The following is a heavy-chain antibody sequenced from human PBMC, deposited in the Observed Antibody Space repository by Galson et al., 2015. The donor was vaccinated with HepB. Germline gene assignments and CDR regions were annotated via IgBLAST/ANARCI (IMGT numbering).Heavy chain of an antibody. CDR1: GLPFTSYP. CDR3: ATAITDSGWPDDAFDT. D-gene: IGHD6-19*01. V-gene: IGHV3-23*01. J-gene: IGHJ3*02. Sequence: SLRLSCAASGLPFTSYPLTWVRQAPGRGLEWVAVINDDGSTTHYADSVKGRFTISRDNPANTVYLQVNSLRAEETALYYCATAITDSGWPDDAFDTWGQGTMVTV. CDR2: INDDGSTT.